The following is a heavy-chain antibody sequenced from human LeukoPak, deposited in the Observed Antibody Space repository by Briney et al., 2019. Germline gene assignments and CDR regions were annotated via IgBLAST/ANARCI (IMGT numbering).Heavy chain of an antibody. CDR3: ARVWVRGIGAFDI. CDR1: GYTFTSYD. V-gene: IGHV1-8*01. CDR2: MNPNSGNT. D-gene: IGHD3-10*01. J-gene: IGHJ3*02. Sequence: ASVKVSCKASGYTFTSYDINWVRQATGQGLEWTGWMNPNSGNTGYAQKFQGRVTMTRNTSISTAYMELSSLRSEDTAVYYCARVWVRGIGAFDIWGQGTMVTVSS.